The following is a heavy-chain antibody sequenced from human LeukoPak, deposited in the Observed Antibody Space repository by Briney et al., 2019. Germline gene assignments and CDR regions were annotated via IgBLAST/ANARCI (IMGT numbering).Heavy chain of an antibody. CDR3: ARDKNSGECVSNSCYGVWPLDI. V-gene: IGHV1-69*05. CDR2: IIPMSETP. J-gene: IGHJ3*02. CDR1: GGTFSINA. D-gene: IGHD2-2*01. Sequence: SVKVSCKASGGTFSINAITWVRQAPGQGLEWMGGIIPMSETPKYTQKFQGRVTITTDESTNTAYMELSSLRSEDTAVYYCARDKNSGECVSNSCYGVWPLDIWGQGTMVIVSS.